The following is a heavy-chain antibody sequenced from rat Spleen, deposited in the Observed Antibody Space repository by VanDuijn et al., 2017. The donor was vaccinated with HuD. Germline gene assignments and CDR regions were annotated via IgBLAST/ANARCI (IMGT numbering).Heavy chain of an antibody. D-gene: IGHD4-3*01. Sequence: EVQLAESGGGSVQPGRSMKLSCAVSGFTFSNYDMAWVRQAPTKGLEWVASSSYDGSSTYYPDSVKGRFTISRDNAENTVYLQMNSLRSEDTATYYCARHGWGYGVMDAWGQGASVTVSS. CDR2: SSYDGSST. J-gene: IGHJ4*01. CDR1: GFTFSNYD. V-gene: IGHV5-22*01. CDR3: ARHGWGYGVMDA.